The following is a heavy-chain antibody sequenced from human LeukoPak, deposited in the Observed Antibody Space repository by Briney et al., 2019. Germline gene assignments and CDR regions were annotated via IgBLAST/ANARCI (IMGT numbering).Heavy chain of an antibody. V-gene: IGHV3-21*01. J-gene: IGHJ6*02. Sequence: KPGGSLRLSCAASGFTFSTFSMIWVRQAPGKGLEWVSSISSGSSYIYYADSVKGRFTISRDNSKNTLYLQMNSLRAEDTAVYYCAKVTMSRYSSGWYTPFDYYYYGMDVWGQGTTVTVSS. CDR2: ISSGSSYI. D-gene: IGHD6-19*01. CDR1: GFTFSTFS. CDR3: AKVTMSRYSSGWYTPFDYYYYGMDV.